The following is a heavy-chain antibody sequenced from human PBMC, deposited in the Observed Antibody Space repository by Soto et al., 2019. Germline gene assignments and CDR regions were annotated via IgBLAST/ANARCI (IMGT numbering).Heavy chain of an antibody. Sequence: EVQLLESGGGLVQPGGSLRLSCVASGFPFSSYAMSWVRQTPGRGLECVSSISSRSNTYYTDSVRGRFTISRDNSKNSLYLQMSSLRADDTAIYYCANASATGKSDGMDVWGQGTTVSVSS. V-gene: IGHV3-23*01. J-gene: IGHJ6*02. CDR1: GFPFSSYA. D-gene: IGHD7-27*01. CDR3: ANASATGKSDGMDV. CDR2: ISSRSNT.